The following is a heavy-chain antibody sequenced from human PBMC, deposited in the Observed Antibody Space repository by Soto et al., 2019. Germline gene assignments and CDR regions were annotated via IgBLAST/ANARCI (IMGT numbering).Heavy chain of an antibody. CDR2: ISSSSSYI. J-gene: IGHJ6*02. V-gene: IGHV3-21*01. D-gene: IGHD4-17*01. Sequence: EVQLVESGGGLVKPGGSLRLSCAASGFTFSSYSMNWVRQAPGKGLEWVSSISSSSSYIYSADSVKGRFTISRDNAKNSLYLQMNSLRAEDTAVYYCASTTVDYLVHYYYGMDVWGQGTTVTVSS. CDR1: GFTFSSYS. CDR3: ASTTVDYLVHYYYGMDV.